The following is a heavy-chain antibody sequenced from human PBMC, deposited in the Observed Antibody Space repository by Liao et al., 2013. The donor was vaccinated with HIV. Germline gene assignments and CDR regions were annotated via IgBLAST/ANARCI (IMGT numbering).Heavy chain of an antibody. D-gene: IGHD3-3*01. V-gene: IGHV4-30-4*01. CDR1: GGSINSGDYY. J-gene: IGHJ6*03. Sequence: QVQLQESGPGLVRPSQTLSLSCTASGGSINSGDYYWTWIRQPPGKGLEWIGHIFYSGSATYNPSLKSRVSMSLDTSKNQFSLRLTSVTAADTAVYYCARADNSFWSGSHYYFYYMDVWGKGTTVIVSS. CDR2: IFYSGSA. CDR3: ARADNSFWSGSHYYFYYMDV.